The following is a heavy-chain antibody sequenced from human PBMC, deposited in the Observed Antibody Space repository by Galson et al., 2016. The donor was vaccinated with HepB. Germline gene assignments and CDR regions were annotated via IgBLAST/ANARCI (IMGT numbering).Heavy chain of an antibody. V-gene: IGHV3-13*04. D-gene: IGHD6-6*01. CDR2: IGSAGDT. CDR3: ARGDSSYSGMDV. J-gene: IGHJ6*02. CDR1: GFTFSSYD. Sequence: SLRLSCAVSGFTFSSYDMHWVRQVTGKGLEWVSAIGSAGDTYYRGSVKGRFAISRENAKKSLFLQMNSLRAGDTAMYYCARGDSSYSGMDVWGQGTAVTVSS.